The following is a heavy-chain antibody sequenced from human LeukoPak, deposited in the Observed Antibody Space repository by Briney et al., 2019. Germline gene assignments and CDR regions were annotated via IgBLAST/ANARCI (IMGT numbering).Heavy chain of an antibody. Sequence: SETLSLTCAVYGGSFSGYYWSWIRQPPGKGLEWIGEINHSGSTNYNPSLKSRVTISVDTSKNQFSLKVNSMTAADTAVYYCARRGYTYGWGWFDPWGQGTLVTVSS. CDR2: INHSGST. CDR3: ARRGYTYGWGWFDP. CDR1: GGSFSGYY. V-gene: IGHV4-34*01. J-gene: IGHJ5*02. D-gene: IGHD5-18*01.